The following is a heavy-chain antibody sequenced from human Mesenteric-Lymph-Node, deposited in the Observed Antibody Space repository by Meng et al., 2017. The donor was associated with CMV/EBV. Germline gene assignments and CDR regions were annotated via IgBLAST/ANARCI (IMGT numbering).Heavy chain of an antibody. D-gene: IGHD3-22*01. J-gene: IGHJ4*02. Sequence: ETLSLTCAASGLIVSSDYMTWVRQAPGKGLDWVSSIYGDGTIYYADSVKGRFTISRDNSKNTVQLQMNSLRAEDTAVYYCAKDDSSGYYSDHYFNCWGQGTLVTVSS. CDR1: GLIVSSDY. CDR2: IYGDGTI. CDR3: AKDDSSGYYSDHYFNC. V-gene: IGHV3-66*01.